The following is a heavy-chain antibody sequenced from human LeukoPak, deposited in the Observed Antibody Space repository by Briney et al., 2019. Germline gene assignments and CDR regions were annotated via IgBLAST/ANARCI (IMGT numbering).Heavy chain of an antibody. D-gene: IGHD6-13*01. Sequence: RGGSLRLSCAVSGFAFGSEAMSWVRQSPARGLEWVASISPGGGTTYYADYVKGRFTISRDNSKNTLYLQMNSLRAEDTAVYYCAKVLGLIGSSWPFDYWGQGTLVTVSS. CDR1: GFAFGSEA. V-gene: IGHV3-23*01. CDR3: AKVLGLIGSSWPFDY. CDR2: ISPGGGTT. J-gene: IGHJ4*02.